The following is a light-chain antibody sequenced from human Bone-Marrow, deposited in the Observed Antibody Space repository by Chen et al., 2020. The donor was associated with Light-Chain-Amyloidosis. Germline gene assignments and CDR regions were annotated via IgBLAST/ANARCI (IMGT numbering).Light chain of an antibody. CDR1: DLPTKY. CDR2: RAT. Sequence: SYELTQPPSVSVSPGQTARITCSGDDLPTKYAYWYQQKPGQAPVLVIHRATERPSGISERFDGSSSGTTATLTISGVQAEDEADYHCQSADSSGTYEVIFGGGTKLTVL. CDR3: QSADSSGTYEVI. V-gene: IGLV3-25*03. J-gene: IGLJ2*01.